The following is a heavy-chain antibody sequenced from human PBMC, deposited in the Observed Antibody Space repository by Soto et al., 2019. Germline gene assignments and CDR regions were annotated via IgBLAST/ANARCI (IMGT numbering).Heavy chain of an antibody. V-gene: IGHV3-48*01. CDR2: ISSSSSAI. D-gene: IGHD6-19*01. J-gene: IGHJ3*02. CDR1: GFTLSSYS. CDR3: ATNGGIAVAGTWTRADFDI. Sequence: PGGSLRLSCAASGFTLSSYSMKWVRQAPGKGLEWVSYISSSSSAIYYSDSVKGRFTISRDNAKNLLYLQMDSLRAEDTAVYYCATNGGIAVAGTWTRADFDIWGQGTLVTVSS.